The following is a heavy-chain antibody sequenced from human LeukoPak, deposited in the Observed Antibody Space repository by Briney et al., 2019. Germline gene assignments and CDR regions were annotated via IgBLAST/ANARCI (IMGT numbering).Heavy chain of an antibody. Sequence: PGGSLRLSCAASGFTFSSYAMHWVRQAPGKGLEWVAVISYDGSNKYYADSVKGRFTISRDNSKNTLYLQMNSLRAEDTAVYYCARAFGVASYFDYWGQGTLVTVSS. CDR1: GFTFSSYA. V-gene: IGHV3-30-3*01. J-gene: IGHJ4*02. D-gene: IGHD2-15*01. CDR2: ISYDGSNK. CDR3: ARAFGVASYFDY.